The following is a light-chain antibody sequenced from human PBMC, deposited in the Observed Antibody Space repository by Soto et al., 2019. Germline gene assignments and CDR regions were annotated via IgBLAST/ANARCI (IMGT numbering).Light chain of an antibody. CDR2: GVS. CDR1: SSDVGGYNY. V-gene: IGLV2-14*01. Sequence: QSALTQPASVSGSPGQSITISCTGTSSDVGGYNYVSWYQQHPGKAPKLIIYGVSHRPSGVSNRFSGSKSGNTASLTISGLQAEDEADYYCNSYTSSSITVFGGGTKLTVL. J-gene: IGLJ2*01. CDR3: NSYTSSSITV.